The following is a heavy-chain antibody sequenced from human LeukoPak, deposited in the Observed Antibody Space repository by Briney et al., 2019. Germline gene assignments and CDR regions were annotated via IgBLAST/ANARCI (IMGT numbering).Heavy chain of an antibody. CDR3: ARENYDFWSARYPAVYYMDV. CDR1: GGSIRSSY. D-gene: IGHD3-3*01. V-gene: IGHV4-59*01. Sequence: SETLSLTCTVVGGSIRSSYWSWIRQPPGKGREWIGYIYYSVGTNYNPSLKSRVTISVDTSKNQFSLKLSSVTAADTAVYYCARENYDFWSARYPAVYYMDVWGKGTPVTVSS. J-gene: IGHJ6*03. CDR2: IYYSVGT.